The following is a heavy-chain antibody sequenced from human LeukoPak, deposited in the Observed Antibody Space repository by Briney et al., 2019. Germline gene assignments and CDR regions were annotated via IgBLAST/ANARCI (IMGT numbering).Heavy chain of an antibody. CDR3: ARDTGYCSGGSCYSHLYFDY. Sequence: SVKVSCKASGGTFSSYAISWVRQAPGQGLEWMGRIIPIFGTANYAQKFQGRVTITTDESTSTAYMELSSLRSEDTDVYYCARDTGYCSGGSCYSHLYFDYWGQGTLVTVSS. J-gene: IGHJ4*02. V-gene: IGHV1-69*05. D-gene: IGHD2-15*01. CDR1: GGTFSSYA. CDR2: IIPIFGTA.